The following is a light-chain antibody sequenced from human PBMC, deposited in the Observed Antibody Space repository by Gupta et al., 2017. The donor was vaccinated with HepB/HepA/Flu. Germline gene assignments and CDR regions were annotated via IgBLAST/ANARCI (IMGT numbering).Light chain of an antibody. Sequence: EVVVMQYSATLPVSPGERATIPCSASRSVSTNLAWYQQQTRQTPRLLIYGASTRATGIPARFSGSGSGTEFTLTIINLQFEDFGVYYCQHYRYWPYYTFGQGTKLEIK. CDR3: QHYRYWPYYT. CDR2: GAS. V-gene: IGKV3-15*01. J-gene: IGKJ2*01. CDR1: RSVSTN.